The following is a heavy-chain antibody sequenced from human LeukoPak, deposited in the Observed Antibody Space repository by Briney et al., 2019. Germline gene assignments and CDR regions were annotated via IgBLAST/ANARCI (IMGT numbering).Heavy chain of an antibody. J-gene: IGHJ4*02. D-gene: IGHD5-12*01. CDR3: TTERTGWPSYSGYTDY. Sequence: GGSLRLSCAASGFTFSNAWMSWVRQAPGKGLEWVGRIKSKTDGGTTDYAVPVKGRFTVSRDDSKNTLYLQMNSLKTEDTAVYYCTTERTGWPSYSGYTDYWGQGTLVTVSS. CDR1: GFTFSNAW. V-gene: IGHV3-15*01. CDR2: IKSKTDGGTT.